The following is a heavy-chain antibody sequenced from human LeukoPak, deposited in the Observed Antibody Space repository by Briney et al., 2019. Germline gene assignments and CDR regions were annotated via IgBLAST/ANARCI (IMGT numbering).Heavy chain of an antibody. D-gene: IGHD3-10*01. CDR2: INPNSGGT. CDR1: GYTFTGYY. J-gene: IGHJ4*02. V-gene: IGHV1-2*02. Sequence: ASVKVSCKASGYTFTGYYMHWVRQAPGQGLEWMGWINPNSGGTNYAQKFQGRVTMTRDTSISTAYMELSRLRSDDTAVYYCASQYYYGSGSYHYWGQGTLVTVSS. CDR3: ASQYYYGSGSYHY.